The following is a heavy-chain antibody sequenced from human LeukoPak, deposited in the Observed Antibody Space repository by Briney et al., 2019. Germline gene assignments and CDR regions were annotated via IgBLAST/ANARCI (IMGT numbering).Heavy chain of an antibody. D-gene: IGHD6-19*01. Sequence: ASVKVSCKASGYTFTSYAMNWVRQAPVQGLEWMGWINTNTGNPTYAQGFTGRFVFSLDTSVSTAYLQISSLKAEDTAVYYCVRGDSSGPFDFWGQGTLVTVSS. CDR2: INTNTGNP. CDR1: GYTFTSYA. CDR3: VRGDSSGPFDF. J-gene: IGHJ4*01. V-gene: IGHV7-4-1*02.